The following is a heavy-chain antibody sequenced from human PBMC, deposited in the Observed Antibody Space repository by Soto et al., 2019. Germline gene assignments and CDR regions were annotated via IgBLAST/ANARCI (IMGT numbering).Heavy chain of an antibody. D-gene: IGHD2-2*01. J-gene: IGHJ4*02. V-gene: IGHV4-30-4*01. CDR1: GGSISSGDYY. Sequence: PSETLSLPCTVSGGSISSGDYYWSWIRQPPGKGLEWIGYIYYSGSTYYNPSLKSRVTISVDTSKNQFSLKLSSVTAADTAVYYCASSPATATQFDYWGQGTLVTVSS. CDR2: IYYSGST. CDR3: ASSPATATQFDY.